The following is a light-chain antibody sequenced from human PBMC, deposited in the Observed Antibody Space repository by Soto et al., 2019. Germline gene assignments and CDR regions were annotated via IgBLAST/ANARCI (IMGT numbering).Light chain of an antibody. V-gene: IGKV2-28*01. CDR2: LGS. CDR3: MQALQTPLT. CDR1: QSLVHDNGFYF. J-gene: IGKJ4*01. Sequence: DIVMTQSPLSLSVTPGEPASISCRSSQSLVHDNGFYFLNWYLQKPGQSPQLLISLGSSRASGVPDRFSGSASGTDFTLIISRVEAEDVGVYYCMQALQTPLTFGGGTRVEFK.